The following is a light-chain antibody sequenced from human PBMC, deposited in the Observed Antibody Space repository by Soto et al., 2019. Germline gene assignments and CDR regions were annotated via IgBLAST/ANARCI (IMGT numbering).Light chain of an antibody. V-gene: IGKV1-5*01. CDR1: QTVERW. Sequence: DIQMTQSPSTLSASVGDRVIITCRASQTVERWMAWYQQKPGKAPKLLISDVSTLESGVPSRFSGSGSGTEFTLTISSLQADDFATYYCQQYNSYSRTFGQGTKVDIK. CDR3: QQYNSYSRT. J-gene: IGKJ1*01. CDR2: DVS.